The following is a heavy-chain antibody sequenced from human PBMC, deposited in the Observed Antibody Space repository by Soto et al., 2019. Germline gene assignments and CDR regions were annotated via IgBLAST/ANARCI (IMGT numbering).Heavy chain of an antibody. CDR3: ARGRSRHTVFVSCLDV. J-gene: IGHJ6*03. Sequence: SETLPVRCGVEWGTRVAYDGRWIRHPQGKGQAWPGETHHRGTTHSTPSLKSRVTISVDTSKNQFSLRLSSVTAADTAVYYCARGRSRHTVFVSCLDVSAKRPTLTVSS. CDR2: THHRGTT. V-gene: IGHV4-34*01. CDR1: WGTRVAYD. D-gene: IGHD3-10*02.